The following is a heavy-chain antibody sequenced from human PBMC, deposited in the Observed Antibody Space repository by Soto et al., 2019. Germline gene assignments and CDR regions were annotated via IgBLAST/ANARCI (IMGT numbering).Heavy chain of an antibody. V-gene: IGHV3-73*01. CDR3: TTHLGECSIPRAFDI. CDR2: IRSKTNSYAT. CDR1: GFTVSGSA. J-gene: IGHJ3*02. D-gene: IGHD3-16*01. Sequence: EVQLVESGGGLVQPGGSLKLSCAASGFTVSGSAVHWVRQASGKGLEWVGRIRSKTNSYATADAASVKVRFTIATDDSTNTAYLQMNSLKTVEAAVYYCTTHLGECSIPRAFDIWGQGTMVTVSS.